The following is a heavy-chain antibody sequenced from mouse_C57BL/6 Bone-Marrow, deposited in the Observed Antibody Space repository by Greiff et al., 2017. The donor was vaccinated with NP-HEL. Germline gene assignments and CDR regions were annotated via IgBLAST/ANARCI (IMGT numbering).Heavy chain of an antibody. CDR2: INPNNGGT. D-gene: IGHD2-3*01. J-gene: IGHJ1*03. V-gene: IGHV1-26*01. CDR1: GYTFTDYY. CDR3: ARDGYYSSWYFDV. Sequence: EVQGVESGPELVKPGASVKISCKASGYTFTDYYMNWVKQSHGKSLEWIGDINPNNGGTSYNQKFKGKATLTVDKSSSTAYMALRSLTSEDSAVYDCARDGYYSSWYFDVWGTGTTVTVSS.